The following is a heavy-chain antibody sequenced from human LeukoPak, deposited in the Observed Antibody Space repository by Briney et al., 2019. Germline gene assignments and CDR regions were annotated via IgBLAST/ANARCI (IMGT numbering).Heavy chain of an antibody. J-gene: IGHJ4*02. D-gene: IGHD3-22*01. CDR1: GFTFSDYY. CDR2: ISSSGSTI. CDR3: ARDYYDSSGYYYLDY. V-gene: IGHV3-11*04. Sequence: GGSLRLSCAASGFTFSDYYMSWIRQAPGKGLEWVSYISSSGSTIYYADSVKGRFTISRDNAKNSLYLQMNSLRAEDTAVYYCARDYYDSSGYYYLDYWGQGTLVTVSS.